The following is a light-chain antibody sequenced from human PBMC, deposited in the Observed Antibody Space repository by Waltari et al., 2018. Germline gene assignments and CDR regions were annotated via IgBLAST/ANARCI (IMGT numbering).Light chain of an antibody. CDR2: GAS. CDR1: QIISSN. Sequence: EIVMTQSPATLSVSPGEKATLSCRASQIISSNFAWYQQKPGQAPRLLIYGASTRAPGIPDRFSGSGSGTQFTLDISSLQSEDSAVYYCQQYNNWPPTTFGQGAKVEIK. J-gene: IGKJ1*01. V-gene: IGKV3-15*01. CDR3: QQYNNWPPTT.